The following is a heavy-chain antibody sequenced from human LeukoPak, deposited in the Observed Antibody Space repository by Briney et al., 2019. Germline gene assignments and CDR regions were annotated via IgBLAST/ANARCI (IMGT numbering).Heavy chain of an antibody. CDR1: GYTLTELS. J-gene: IGHJ4*02. CDR3: ATDGSMVRGAPALGY. CDR2: FDPEDGET. Sequence: ASVKVSCKVSGYTLTELSMHWVRQAPGKGLEWMGGFDPEDGETIYAQKFQARVTMPEDTSTDTAYMELSTLRSEDTAVYYCATDGSMVRGAPALGYWGQGTLVTASS. D-gene: IGHD3-10*01. V-gene: IGHV1-24*01.